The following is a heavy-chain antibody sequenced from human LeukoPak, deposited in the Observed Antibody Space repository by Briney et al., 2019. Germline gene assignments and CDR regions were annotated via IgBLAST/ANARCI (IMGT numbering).Heavy chain of an antibody. CDR3: ARHSSGGYCSSTSCYRFDY. J-gene: IGHJ4*02. V-gene: IGHV4-39*01. CDR2: IYYSGST. Sequence: PSVTLSLTCTVSGGSISSSSYYWRCTRQPPGKRLEWIGSIYYSGSTYYNPSLKSRVTISVDTSKNQSCLKLSSVTAADTAVYYCARHSSGGYCSSTSCYRFDYWGQGTLVTVSS. CDR1: GGSISSSSYY. D-gene: IGHD2-2*01.